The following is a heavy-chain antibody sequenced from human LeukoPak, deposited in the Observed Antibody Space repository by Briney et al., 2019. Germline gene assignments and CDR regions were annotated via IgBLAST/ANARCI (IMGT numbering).Heavy chain of an antibody. D-gene: IGHD3-3*01. CDR2: ISAYNGNT. J-gene: IGHJ4*02. Sequence: VSVKVSCKASGYTFTSYGISWVRQAPGQGLEWMGWISAYNGNTNYAQKLQGRVTMTTDTSTSTAYMELRSLRSDDTAVYYCARGYHDFWSGYYTPKVVGVRAFDYWGQGTLVTVSS. CDR1: GYTFTSYG. V-gene: IGHV1-18*01. CDR3: ARGYHDFWSGYYTPKVVGVRAFDY.